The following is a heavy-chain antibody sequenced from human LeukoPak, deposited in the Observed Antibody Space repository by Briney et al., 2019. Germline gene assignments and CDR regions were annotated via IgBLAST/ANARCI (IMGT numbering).Heavy chain of an antibody. CDR2: IRYDGSNK. V-gene: IGHV3-30*02. J-gene: IGHJ4*02. CDR3: AKDLVAVATHTPIDY. Sequence: PGGSLRLSCAASGFTFSSYGMHWARQAPGKGLEWVALIRYDGSNKYYADSVQGRFTISRDNSKNTVYLQMNSLRAEDTAVYYCAKDLVAVATHTPIDYWGQGTLVTVSS. CDR1: GFTFSSYG. D-gene: IGHD6-19*01.